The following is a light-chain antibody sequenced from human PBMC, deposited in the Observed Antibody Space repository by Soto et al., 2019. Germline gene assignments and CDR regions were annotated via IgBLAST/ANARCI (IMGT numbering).Light chain of an antibody. CDR1: QSISNN. V-gene: IGKV3-15*01. Sequence: EIVMTQSPATLSVSPVESTTLXCRASQSISNNLTWYQQKPGQPPRLLIYGASTRATGVPGRFSGSGSGTEFTLTISSLQSEDFAVYYCQQYNDWWTFGQGTKVDIK. CDR2: GAS. J-gene: IGKJ1*01. CDR3: QQYNDWWT.